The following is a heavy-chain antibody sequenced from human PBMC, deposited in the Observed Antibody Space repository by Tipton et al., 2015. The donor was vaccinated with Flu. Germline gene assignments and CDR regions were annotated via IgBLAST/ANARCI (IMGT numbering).Heavy chain of an antibody. Sequence: GSLRLSCAASGFTFSSFAMHWVRQAPGKGLEWVALIRFNGNDKYYADSVKGRFTISRDNSKNTLHLELNSLGPDDTAVYFCAKSRNADPVGSGGFNHWGQGTLVTVSS. V-gene: IGHV3-30*02. CDR3: AKSRNADPVGSGGFNH. J-gene: IGHJ4*02. CDR1: GFTFSSFA. D-gene: IGHD2-15*01. CDR2: IRFNGNDK.